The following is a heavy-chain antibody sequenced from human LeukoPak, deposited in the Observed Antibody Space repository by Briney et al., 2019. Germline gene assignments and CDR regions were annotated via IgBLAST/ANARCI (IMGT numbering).Heavy chain of an antibody. CDR2: IWYDGSNK. Sequence: GRSLRLSCAASGFTFSSYGMHWVRQAPGKGLEWVVVIWYDGSNKYYADSVRGRFTISRDNSKNTLYLQMNSLRAEDTAVYYCAKDPGTMYYFDYWGQGTLVTVSS. CDR3: AKDPGTMYYFDY. CDR1: GFTFSSYG. D-gene: IGHD3-3*01. J-gene: IGHJ4*02. V-gene: IGHV3-33*06.